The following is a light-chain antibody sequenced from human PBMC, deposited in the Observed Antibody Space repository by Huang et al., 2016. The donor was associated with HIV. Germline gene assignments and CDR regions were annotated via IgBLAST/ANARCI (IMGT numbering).Light chain of an antibody. Sequence: EIVLTQSPATLSLSPGERATLSCRASQSVSSFLAWYQQKPGQAPRLLIYDTSNRATGIPARFSGSGSVTDFTLTISSLEPEDFAVYYCQQRTNWPALTFGGGTKVENK. CDR3: QQRTNWPALT. CDR1: QSVSSF. V-gene: IGKV3-11*01. CDR2: DTS. J-gene: IGKJ4*01.